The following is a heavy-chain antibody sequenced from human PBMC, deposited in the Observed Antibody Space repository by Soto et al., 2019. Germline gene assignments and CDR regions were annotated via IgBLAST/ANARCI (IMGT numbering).Heavy chain of an antibody. D-gene: IGHD3-10*01. J-gene: IGHJ4*02. CDR3: AHRPLVRGVKSAYFDH. Sequence: SGPTLVKPTQTLTLTCTFSGFSLSTSGVGVGWIRQPPGKALEWLALIYWDDDKFYSPSLKSRLTITKDTSKNQVVLTMTNMDPVDTATYYCAHRPLVRGVKSAYFDHWGQGTLVTVSS. V-gene: IGHV2-5*02. CDR1: GFSLSTSGVG. CDR2: IYWDDDK.